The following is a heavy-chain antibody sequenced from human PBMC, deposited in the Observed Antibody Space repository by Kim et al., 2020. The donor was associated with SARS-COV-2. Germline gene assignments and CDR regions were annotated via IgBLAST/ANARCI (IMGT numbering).Heavy chain of an antibody. CDR2: IIPIFGTA. CDR3: ARDLTGTSAGDAFDI. J-gene: IGHJ3*02. Sequence: SVKVSCKASGGTFSSYAISWVRQAPGQGLEWMGGIIPIFGTANYAQKFQGRVTITADESTSTAYMELSSLRSEDTAVYYCARDLTGTSAGDAFDIWGQGTMVTVSS. D-gene: IGHD1-7*01. V-gene: IGHV1-69*13. CDR1: GGTFSSYA.